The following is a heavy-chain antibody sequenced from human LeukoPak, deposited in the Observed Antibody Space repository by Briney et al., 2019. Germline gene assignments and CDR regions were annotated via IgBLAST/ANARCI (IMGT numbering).Heavy chain of an antibody. J-gene: IGHJ4*02. CDR2: ISSSGSTI. CDR1: GFTFSSYE. Sequence: GGFLRLSCAASGFTFSSYEMNWVRQAPGKGLEWVSYISSSGSTIYYADSVKGRFTISRDNAKNSLYLQMNSLRAEDTAVYYCARNTRSYYFDYWGQGTLVTVSS. CDR3: ARNTRSYYFDY. V-gene: IGHV3-48*03.